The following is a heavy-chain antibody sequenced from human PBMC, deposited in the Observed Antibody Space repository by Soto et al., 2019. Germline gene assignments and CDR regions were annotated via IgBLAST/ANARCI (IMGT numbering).Heavy chain of an antibody. CDR1: GYTFTSYG. CDR3: ARDGIAAAGTGGYYYYGMDV. CDR2: ISAYNGNT. V-gene: IGHV1-18*04. J-gene: IGHJ6*02. D-gene: IGHD6-13*01. Sequence: QVQLVQSGAEVKKPGASVKVSCKPSGYTFTSYGISWVRQAPGQGLEWMGWISAYNGNTNYAQKLQGRVTMTTDTCTSTAYMELRSLRSDDTAVYYCARDGIAAAGTGGYYYYGMDVWGQGTTVTVSS.